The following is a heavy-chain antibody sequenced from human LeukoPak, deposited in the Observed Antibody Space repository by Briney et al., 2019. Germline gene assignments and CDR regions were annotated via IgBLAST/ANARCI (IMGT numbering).Heavy chain of an antibody. CDR1: GGSFSGYY. J-gene: IGHJ4*02. V-gene: IGHV4-34*01. CDR3: AGFRYYDRNFDY. D-gene: IGHD3-22*01. Sequence: SETLSLTCAVYGGSFSGYYWSWIRQPPGKGLEWIGEINHSGSTNYNPSLKSRVTISVDTSKNQFSLKLSSVTAADTAVYYCAGFRYYDRNFDYWGQGTLVTVSS. CDR2: INHSGST.